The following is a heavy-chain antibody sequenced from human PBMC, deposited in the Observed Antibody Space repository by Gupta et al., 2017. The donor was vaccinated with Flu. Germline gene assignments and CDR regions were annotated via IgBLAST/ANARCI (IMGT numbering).Heavy chain of an antibody. CDR2: VFHSGST. J-gene: IGHJ2*01. CDR1: GSSISTIHW. D-gene: IGHD1-1*01. CDR3: ARWTGTASGYNWYFEP. V-gene: IGHV4-28*01. Sequence: QVQLQESGPGLVKPSDTLSLTCGVSGSSISTIHWWGWLLQPPGKGLEWISYVFHSGSTYYNPSLRSRVTMSVDTSKNQFSLRLRSVTAVDTAVYYCARWTGTASGYNWYFEPWGRGTLVTASS.